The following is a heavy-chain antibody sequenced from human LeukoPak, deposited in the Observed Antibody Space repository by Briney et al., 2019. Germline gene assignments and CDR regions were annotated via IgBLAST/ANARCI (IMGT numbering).Heavy chain of an antibody. CDR1: GYSISSGYY. CDR3: ARRNVLMITFGGVIFQHFDY. J-gene: IGHJ4*02. CDR2: IYHSGGT. Sequence: SETLSLTCAVSGYSISSGYYWGWIRQPPGKGLEWIGSIYHSGGTYYNPSLKSRVTISVDTSKNQFSLKLSSVTAADTAVYYCARRNVLMITFGGVIFQHFDYWGQGTLVTVSS. V-gene: IGHV4-38-2*01. D-gene: IGHD3-16*02.